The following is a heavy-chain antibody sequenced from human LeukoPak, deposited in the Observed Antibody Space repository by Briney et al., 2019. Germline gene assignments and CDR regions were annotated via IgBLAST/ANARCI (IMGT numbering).Heavy chain of an antibody. J-gene: IGHJ3*02. CDR3: AVQGGDSSYDWWGAFDI. CDR2: IDDYNGKT. Sequence: GASVKDFGLAFGYTFTSYVIGWLRQAPVQAIAWMGWIDDYNGKTNYVQKLQGRVTMTTDTSTSTAYMELRSLRSDDTAVYYCAVQGGDSSYDWWGAFDIWGQGTMVTVSS. V-gene: IGHV1-18*04. D-gene: IGHD5-12*01. CDR1: GYTFTSYV.